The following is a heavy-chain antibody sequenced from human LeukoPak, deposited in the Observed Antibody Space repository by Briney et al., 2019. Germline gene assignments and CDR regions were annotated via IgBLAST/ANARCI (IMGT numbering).Heavy chain of an antibody. J-gene: IGHJ4*02. V-gene: IGHV1-18*04. CDR2: IGAYNGNT. CDR1: GYTFTSYG. Sequence: ASVKVSCKASGYTFTSYGISWVRQAPGQRLEWMGWIGAYNGNTNYAQKLQGRVTMTTDTSTSTAYMELRSLRSDDTAVYYCARDGVVPAAMPFDYWGQGTLVTVSS. D-gene: IGHD2-2*01. CDR3: ARDGVVPAAMPFDY.